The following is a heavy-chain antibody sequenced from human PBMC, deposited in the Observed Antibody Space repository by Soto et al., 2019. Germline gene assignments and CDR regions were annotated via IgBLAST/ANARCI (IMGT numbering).Heavy chain of an antibody. CDR1: GYTFTNYG. CDR3: AREDYFDSSGRKSSSDY. J-gene: IGHJ4*02. D-gene: IGHD3-22*01. CDR2: ISAYNGNT. Sequence: QVQLVQSGAEVKKPGASVKVSCKASGYTFTNYGISWVRQAPGQGLEWMGWISAYNGNTNYVQRLQGRVTMTTDTSTSTAYMEPRSLRSDDTAVYYCAREDYFDSSGRKSSSDYWGQGTLVTVSS. V-gene: IGHV1-18*04.